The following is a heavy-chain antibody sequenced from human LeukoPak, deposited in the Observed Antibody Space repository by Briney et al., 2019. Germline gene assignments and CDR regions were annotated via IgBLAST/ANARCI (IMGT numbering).Heavy chain of an antibody. V-gene: IGHV4-39*01. CDR2: ISYTGNT. Sequence: SETLSLTCTVSGGSINNSFYYWGWVRQPPGKGLVWIGSISYTGNTYYHPSLKSRITISVDTSKNQFSLKLTSVTAADTAVYYCARRYLAWLSYYFDSWGQGALVTVSS. D-gene: IGHD3-3*01. J-gene: IGHJ4*02. CDR1: GGSINNSFYY. CDR3: ARRYLAWLSYYFDS.